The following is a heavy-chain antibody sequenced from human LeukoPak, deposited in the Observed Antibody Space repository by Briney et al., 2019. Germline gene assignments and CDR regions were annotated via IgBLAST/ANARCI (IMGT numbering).Heavy chain of an antibody. D-gene: IGHD6-6*01. CDR2: INRDGSEK. J-gene: IGHJ3*02. CDR3: AREGLWGAARDAFDI. CDR1: GFTLSSYW. V-gene: IGHV3-7*01. Sequence: GGTLRLSCAASGFTLSSYWMSWVRLAPGKGREWVANINRDGSEKYYVDSVKGRFTISRDNAKNSLYLQMNSLRVEDTAVYYCAREGLWGAARDAFDIWGQGTMVTVSS.